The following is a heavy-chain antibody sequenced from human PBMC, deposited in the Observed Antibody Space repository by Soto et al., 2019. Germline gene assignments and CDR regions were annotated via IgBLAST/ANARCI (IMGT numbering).Heavy chain of an antibody. CDR3: ANLPLYVSGFDC. V-gene: IGHV3-9*01. CDR1: GFTFDDYA. D-gene: IGHD3-10*01. Sequence: EAQLVESGGGLVQPGRSLRLSCVASGFTFDDYAIHWVRQAPGKGLEWVSGISWNGAATGYADSVKGRFTISRDNATNSLSLQIVSLRTEDTAIYYCANLPLYVSGFDCWCQGTLVTVSS. J-gene: IGHJ4*02. CDR2: ISWNGAAT.